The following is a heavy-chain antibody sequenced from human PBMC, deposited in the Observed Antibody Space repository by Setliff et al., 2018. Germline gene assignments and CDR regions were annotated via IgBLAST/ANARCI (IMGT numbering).Heavy chain of an antibody. CDR1: GFTFSTFW. CDR3: ARGGYSYGY. Sequence: PGGFLRLSCAASGFTFSTFWMSWVRQAPGKGLEWVANIKQDGSETYYVDSVKGRFTISRDNPNNSLYLQMNNLRAEDTAVYYCARGGYSYGYWGHGTLVTVSS. CDR2: IKQDGSET. J-gene: IGHJ4*01. D-gene: IGHD5-18*01. V-gene: IGHV3-7*04.